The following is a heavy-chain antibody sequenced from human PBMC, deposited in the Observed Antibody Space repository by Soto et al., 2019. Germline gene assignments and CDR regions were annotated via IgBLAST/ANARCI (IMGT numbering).Heavy chain of an antibody. V-gene: IGHV3-23*01. Sequence: GGSLRLSCAASGFTFSSYAMNWVRQAPGKGLEWVSGISGSGGSTYYADSVKGRFTISRDNSKNTLYLQMNSLRAEDTAVYYCAKDYYYGSGSYYQFDYWGQGTLVTVSS. D-gene: IGHD3-10*01. J-gene: IGHJ4*02. CDR2: ISGSGGST. CDR1: GFTFSSYA. CDR3: AKDYYYGSGSYYQFDY.